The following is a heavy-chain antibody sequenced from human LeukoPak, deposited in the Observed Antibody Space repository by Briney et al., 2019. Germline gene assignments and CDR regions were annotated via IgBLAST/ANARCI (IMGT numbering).Heavy chain of an antibody. Sequence: GGPLRLSCVASGFTFSNYAMSWVRQAPGKGLEWVSGIFGSTGSTYYADSVKGRVTISRDNSRNTVYLQMNSLRAEDTAVYYCAKDRTYYSDFSAYYFSPPLQHYWGQGTLVTVSS. CDR3: AKDRTYYSDFSAYYFSPPLQHY. D-gene: IGHD3-22*01. CDR2: IFGSTGST. CDR1: GFTFSNYA. J-gene: IGHJ4*02. V-gene: IGHV3-23*01.